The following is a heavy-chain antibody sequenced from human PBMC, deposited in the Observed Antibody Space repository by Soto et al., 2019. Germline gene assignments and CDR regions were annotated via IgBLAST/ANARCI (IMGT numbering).Heavy chain of an antibody. CDR2: ISSVGGAT. V-gene: IGHV3-23*01. Sequence: VALLESGGGLVQPGGSLRLSCAASGFTFSNFAMSWVRQAPGEGLEWVSGISSVGGATNYADSVKGRFTISRDNYKNTVYLQMNSLRGEDTAVYYCAKDRMPVSGTLFDFWGQGILVTVSS. D-gene: IGHD6-19*01. CDR1: GFTFSNFA. CDR3: AKDRMPVSGTLFDF. J-gene: IGHJ4*02.